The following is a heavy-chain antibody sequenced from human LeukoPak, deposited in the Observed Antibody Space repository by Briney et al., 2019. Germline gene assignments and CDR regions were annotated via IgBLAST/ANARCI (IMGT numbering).Heavy chain of an antibody. CDR2: ISGSGGST. CDR3: AFGAYYYGSGSYKGNFDY. D-gene: IGHD3-10*01. Sequence: QPGGSLRLSCAASGFSFSNYAMSWVRQAPGKGLEWVSAISGSGGSTYYADSVKGRFTISRDNSKNTLYLQMNSLRAEDTAVYYCAFGAYYYGSGSYKGNFDYWGQGTLVTVSS. V-gene: IGHV3-23*01. J-gene: IGHJ4*02. CDR1: GFSFSNYA.